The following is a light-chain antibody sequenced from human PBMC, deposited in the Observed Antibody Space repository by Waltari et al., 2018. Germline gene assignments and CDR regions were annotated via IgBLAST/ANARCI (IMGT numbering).Light chain of an antibody. CDR3: SSFTSSSTWV. CDR1: SSDVGGYNY. J-gene: IGLJ3*02. Sequence: QSALTQPASVSGSPGQSITISCTGTSSDVGGYNYVSWYQQHPGKAPKLMIYDVNNRPSGVSNRFSGSKSSNTASLTISGLQAEDEADYYCSSFTSSSTWVFGGGTKLTVL. CDR2: DVN. V-gene: IGLV2-14*01.